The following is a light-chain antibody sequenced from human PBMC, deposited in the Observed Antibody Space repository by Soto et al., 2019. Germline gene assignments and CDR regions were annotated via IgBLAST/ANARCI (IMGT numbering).Light chain of an antibody. Sequence: DIHLTQSPSFLSASVGDRVTITCRASQGISSFLAWYQQKPGKAPNLLMYAASTLQSGVPSRFSGGESGTEYTLTISSLQPEDSATYYCQQLYIFPLTFVQGTRLEIK. CDR1: QGISSF. CDR3: QQLYIFPLT. V-gene: IGKV1-9*01. CDR2: AAS. J-gene: IGKJ5*01.